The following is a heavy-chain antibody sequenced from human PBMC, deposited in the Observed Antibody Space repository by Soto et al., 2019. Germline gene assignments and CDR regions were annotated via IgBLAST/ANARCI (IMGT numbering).Heavy chain of an antibody. J-gene: IGHJ4*02. V-gene: IGHV4-34*01. CDR3: ARRNVDIVATINPDFDY. CDR1: GGSFSGYY. D-gene: IGHD5-12*01. CDR2: INHSGST. Sequence: PSETLSLTCAVYGGSFSGYYWSWIRQPPGKGLEWIGEINHSGSTNYNPSLKSRVTISVDTSKNQFSLKLSSVTAADTAVYYCARRNVDIVATINPDFDYWGQGTLVTVSS.